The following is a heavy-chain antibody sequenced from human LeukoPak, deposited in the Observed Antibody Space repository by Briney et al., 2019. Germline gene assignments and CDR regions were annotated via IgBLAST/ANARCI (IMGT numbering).Heavy chain of an antibody. V-gene: IGHV4-4*07. D-gene: IGHD2-15*01. CDR2: IYTSGST. J-gene: IGHJ5*02. CDR3: ARGLRCGGGSCYP. CDR1: GGSISSYY. Sequence: SEALSLTCTVSGGSISSYYWSWIRQPAGKGLEWIGRIYTSGSTNYNPSLKSRVTMSVDTSKNQFSLKLTSVTAADTAVYYRARGLRCGGGSCYPWDQGTLVTVSS.